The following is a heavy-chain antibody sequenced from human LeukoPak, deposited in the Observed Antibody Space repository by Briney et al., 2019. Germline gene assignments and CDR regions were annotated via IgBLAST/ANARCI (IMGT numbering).Heavy chain of an antibody. CDR2: ISSSGSTI. J-gene: IGHJ4*02. Sequence: PGGSLRLSCAASGFTFSSYEMNWVRQAPGKGLEWVSYISSSGSTIYYADSVKGRFTISRHNSKNTLYLQMNSLRAEDTAVYYCARGTTSGSYAIDYWGQGTLVTVSS. CDR3: ARGTTSGSYAIDY. CDR1: GFTFSSYE. D-gene: IGHD1-26*01. V-gene: IGHV3-48*03.